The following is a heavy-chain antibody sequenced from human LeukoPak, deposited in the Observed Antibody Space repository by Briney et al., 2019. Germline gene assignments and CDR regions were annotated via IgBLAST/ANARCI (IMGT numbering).Heavy chain of an antibody. Sequence: TGGSLRLSCAASGFKFDDHGMSWVRQVPGKGLEWGSGLNGDGGRTGYADSVKGRFTISRDNAKNSLYLQMNSLRAEDTAFYYCAKDRSFIGLDIWGQGTMVIVSS. J-gene: IGHJ3*02. CDR2: LNGDGGRT. CDR1: GFKFDDHG. CDR3: AKDRSFIGLDI. D-gene: IGHD1-26*01. V-gene: IGHV3-20*04.